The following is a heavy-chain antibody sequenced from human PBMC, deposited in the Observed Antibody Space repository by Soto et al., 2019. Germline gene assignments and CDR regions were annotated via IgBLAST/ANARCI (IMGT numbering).Heavy chain of an antibody. CDR1: GFTVSSNY. D-gene: IGHD2-2*01. V-gene: IGHV3-53*04. J-gene: IGHJ5*02. CDR3: ARGLGYCSSTSCYDVPWFDP. Sequence: PGGSLRLSCAASGFTVSSNYMSWVRQAPGKGLEWVSVIYSGGSTYYADSVKGRFTISRHNSKNTLYLQMNSLRAEDTAVYYCARGLGYCSSTSCYDVPWFDPWGQGTLVTVSS. CDR2: IYSGGST.